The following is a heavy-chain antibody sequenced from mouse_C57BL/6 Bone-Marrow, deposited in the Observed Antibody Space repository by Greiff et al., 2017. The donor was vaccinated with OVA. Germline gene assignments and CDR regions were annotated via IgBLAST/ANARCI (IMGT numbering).Heavy chain of an antibody. CDR3: TPYYYGRDD. CDR2: IRLKSDNYAT. CDR1: GFTFSNYW. V-gene: IGHV6-3*01. D-gene: IGHD1-1*01. J-gene: IGHJ2*01. Sequence: EVKLVESGGGLVQPGGSMKLSCVASGFTFSNYWMNWVRQSPEKGLEWVAQIRLKSDNYATHYAESVKGRFTISRDDSKSSVYLQMNNLRAEDTGIYYCTPYYYGRDDWGQGTTLTVSS.